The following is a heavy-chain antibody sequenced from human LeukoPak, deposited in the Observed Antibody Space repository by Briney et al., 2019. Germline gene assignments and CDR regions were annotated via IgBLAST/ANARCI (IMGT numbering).Heavy chain of an antibody. CDR1: GFTFSSYS. Sequence: GGSLRLSCAASGFTFSSYSMNWVRQAPGKGLEWVSSISSSSSYIYYADSVKGRFTISRDNARNSLYLQMNSLRAEDTAVYYCARVSDYYDSSGYYLDYWGQGTLVTVSS. V-gene: IGHV3-21*01. J-gene: IGHJ4*02. CDR3: ARVSDYYDSSGYYLDY. CDR2: ISSSSSYI. D-gene: IGHD3-22*01.